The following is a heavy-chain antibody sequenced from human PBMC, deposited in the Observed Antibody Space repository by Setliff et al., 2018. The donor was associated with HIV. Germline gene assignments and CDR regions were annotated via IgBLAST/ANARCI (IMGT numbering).Heavy chain of an antibody. J-gene: IGHJ3*02. CDR1: GFNLSPYT. Sequence: PGGSLRLSCAASGFNLSPYTLTWVRQVPGKGLEWVSSISANSIHVYYADSLKGRFTISRDNARNSLYLQMNSLRVEDTAMYYCTSQGQNTFNIRGQGTMGTVSS. CDR3: TSQGQNTFNI. V-gene: IGHV3-21*06. CDR2: ISANSIHV.